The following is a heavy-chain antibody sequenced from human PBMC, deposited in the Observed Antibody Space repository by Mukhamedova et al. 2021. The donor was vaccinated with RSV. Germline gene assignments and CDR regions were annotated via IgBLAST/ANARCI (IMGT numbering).Heavy chain of an antibody. CDR3: ARRIAVAGTFDS. CDR2: IYPGDSDT. Sequence: EYMGIIYPGDSDTRYSPSFQGQVTLSADRSISTAYLQWSSLKASDTAMYYCARRIAVAGTFDSWGQGTLGTVSS. D-gene: IGHD6-19*01. V-gene: IGHV5-51*01. J-gene: IGHJ4*02.